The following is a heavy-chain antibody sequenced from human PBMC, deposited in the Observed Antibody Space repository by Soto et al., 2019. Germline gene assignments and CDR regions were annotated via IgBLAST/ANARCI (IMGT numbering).Heavy chain of an antibody. V-gene: IGHV3-33*01. CDR2: IWYDGSNK. D-gene: IGHD2-15*01. CDR1: GFTFSSYG. Sequence: QVQLVESGGGVVQPGRSLRLSCAASGFTFSSYGMHWVRQAPGKGLEWVAVIWYDGSNKYYADSVKGRFTISRDNSKNTLYLEMHSLRAEDRAVYYCARDGYCSGGSCYSVPVFDYWGQGTLVTVSS. CDR3: ARDGYCSGGSCYSVPVFDY. J-gene: IGHJ4*02.